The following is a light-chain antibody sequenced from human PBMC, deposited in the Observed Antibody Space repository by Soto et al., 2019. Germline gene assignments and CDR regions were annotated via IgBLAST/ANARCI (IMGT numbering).Light chain of an antibody. V-gene: IGKV3-15*01. CDR2: GAS. CDR1: QSVSTN. CDR3: QHYSSWPT. Sequence: EIVMTQSPGTLSVSPGEGATLSCRASQSVSTNLAWYQQKPGQAPRLLIYGASTRATGIPARFSGSGSGTEFTITISGLQSEDSAFYYCQHYSSWPTFGPGTKVDIK. J-gene: IGKJ3*01.